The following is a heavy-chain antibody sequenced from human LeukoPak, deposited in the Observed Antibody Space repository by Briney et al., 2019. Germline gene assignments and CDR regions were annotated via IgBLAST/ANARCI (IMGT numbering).Heavy chain of an antibody. D-gene: IGHD4-17*01. CDR3: AKGRYHLATVTLLDY. Sequence: PGRSLRLSCAASGFTFSSYAMHWVRQAPGKGLEWVAVISYDGPNKYYADSVKGRFTISRDNSKNTLYLQMNSLRAEDTAVYYCAKGRYHLATVTLLDYWGQGTLVTVSS. CDR2: ISYDGPNK. V-gene: IGHV3-30*04. J-gene: IGHJ4*02. CDR1: GFTFSSYA.